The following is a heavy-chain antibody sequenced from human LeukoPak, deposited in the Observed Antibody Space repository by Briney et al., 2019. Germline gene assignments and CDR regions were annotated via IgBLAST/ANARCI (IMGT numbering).Heavy chain of an antibody. D-gene: IGHD3-22*01. Sequence: GGSLRLSCAASGFTFSSYAMSWVRQAPGKGLEWVSAISGSGGSTYYADSVKGRFTISRDNSKNTLYLQMNSLRAEDTAVYYCAKSLRGLDSSGHSAGFDYWGQGTLVTVSS. CDR2: ISGSGGST. CDR3: AKSLRGLDSSGHSAGFDY. V-gene: IGHV3-23*01. CDR1: GFTFSSYA. J-gene: IGHJ4*02.